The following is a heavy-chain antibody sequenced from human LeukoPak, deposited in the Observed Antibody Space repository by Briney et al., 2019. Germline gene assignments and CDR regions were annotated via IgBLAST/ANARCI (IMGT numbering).Heavy chain of an antibody. V-gene: IGHV4-39*07. CDR1: GGSISSSSYY. CDR2: IYYSGST. CDR3: ARFRPGFYWYFDL. J-gene: IGHJ2*01. D-gene: IGHD7-27*01. Sequence: SETLSLTCTVSGGSISSSSYYWGWIRQPPGKGLEWIGSIYYSGSTYYNPSLKSRVTVSVDTSKNQFSLKLSSVTAADTAVYYCARFRPGFYWYFDLWGRGTLVTVSS.